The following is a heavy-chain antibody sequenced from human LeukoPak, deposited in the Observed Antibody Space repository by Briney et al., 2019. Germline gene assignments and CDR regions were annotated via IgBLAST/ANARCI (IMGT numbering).Heavy chain of an antibody. J-gene: IGHJ3*02. Sequence: SETLSLTCTASGGSISSYYWSWIRQPAGKGLEWIGRIYTSGSTNYNPSLKSRVTMSVDTSKNQFSLKLSSVTAADTAVYYCARDLLSGWAHDAFGIWGQGTMVTVSS. CDR1: GGSISSYY. D-gene: IGHD6-19*01. CDR3: ARDLLSGWAHDAFGI. V-gene: IGHV4-4*07. CDR2: IYTSGST.